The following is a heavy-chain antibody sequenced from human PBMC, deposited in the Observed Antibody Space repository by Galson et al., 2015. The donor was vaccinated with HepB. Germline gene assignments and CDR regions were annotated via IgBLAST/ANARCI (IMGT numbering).Heavy chain of an antibody. CDR2: ISKDGNNK. CDR3: VRDLYDFVWGSFLH. D-gene: IGHD3-16*01. Sequence: SLRLSCAASGFTFNTFDIHWVRQGPGTRLEWVAVISKDGNNKYYAASVKGRFTISRDNSKNTIYLQMNSLRPEDTAVYYCVRDLYDFVWGSFLHWGQGTLVTVSS. V-gene: IGHV3-30*03. J-gene: IGHJ4*02. CDR1: GFTFNTFD.